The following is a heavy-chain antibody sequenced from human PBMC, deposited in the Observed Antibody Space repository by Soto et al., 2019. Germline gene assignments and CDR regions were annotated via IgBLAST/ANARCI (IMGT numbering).Heavy chain of an antibody. CDR2: INPKGGGT. CDR3: ASDDSSGYFLS. D-gene: IGHD3-22*01. CDR1: GYSFTDYY. J-gene: IGHJ4*02. V-gene: IGHV1-2*02. Sequence: ASVKVSCKASGYSFTDYYMHWVRQAPGQGLEWMGWINPKGGGTKNAQKFQGRVTMTRDTSISTTYMELSRLRSDDTAVYYCASDDSSGYFLSWGQGSLVTVSS.